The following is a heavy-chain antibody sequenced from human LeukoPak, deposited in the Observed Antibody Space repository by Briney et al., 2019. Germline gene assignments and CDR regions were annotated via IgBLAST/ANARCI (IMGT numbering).Heavy chain of an antibody. J-gene: IGHJ3*02. CDR3: ARDPSEDAFDI. Sequence: SETLFLTCTVSGGSISSYYWSWIRQPPGKGLEWIGYIYYSGSTNYDPSLKSRVTISVDASKNQFSLKLSSVTAADTAVYYCARDPSEDAFDIWGQGTMVTVSS. CDR1: GGSISSYY. V-gene: IGHV4-59*01. CDR2: IYYSGST.